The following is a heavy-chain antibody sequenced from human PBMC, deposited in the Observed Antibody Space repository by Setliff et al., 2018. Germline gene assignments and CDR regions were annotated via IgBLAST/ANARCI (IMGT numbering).Heavy chain of an antibody. V-gene: IGHV1-18*03. CDR2: ISPHTGNT. CDR3: ARDLFRNSGGLYC. CDR1: GYTFDDYG. J-gene: IGHJ4*02. D-gene: IGHD2-15*01. Sequence: ASVKVSCKTSGYTFDDYGIAWVRQAPGQGLEWMGWISPHTGNTYYTPKLHGRVTLTTDTSARTAYMELRSLSSDDVAMYYCARDLFRNSGGLYCWGQGALVTVSS.